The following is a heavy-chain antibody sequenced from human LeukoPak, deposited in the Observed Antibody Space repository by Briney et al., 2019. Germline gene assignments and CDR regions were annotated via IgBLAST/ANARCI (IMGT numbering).Heavy chain of an antibody. J-gene: IGHJ5*02. D-gene: IGHD2/OR15-2a*01. Sequence: GGSLRLSCAASGFTFSSYTMNWVRQAPGKGLEWVSYVSASGSATYYGDSVKGRFTISRDNAKNSVYMQMNSLRDEDTAVYYCARISGLGAREYLNHWGQGTLVTVSS. CDR2: VSASGSAT. CDR1: GFTFSSYT. CDR3: ARISGLGAREYLNH. V-gene: IGHV3-48*02.